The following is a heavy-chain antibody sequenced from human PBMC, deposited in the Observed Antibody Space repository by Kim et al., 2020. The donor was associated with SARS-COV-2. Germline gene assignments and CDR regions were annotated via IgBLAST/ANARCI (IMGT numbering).Heavy chain of an antibody. CDR2: IYHSGST. Sequence: SETLSLTCTVSGYSISSGYYWGWIRQPPGKGLEWIGSIYHSGSTYYNPSLKSRVTISVDTSKNQFSLKLSSVTAADTAVYYCARARGSSNRPLTYFDYWG. D-gene: IGHD6-13*01. J-gene: IGHJ4*01. CDR3: ARARGSSNRPLTYFDY. CDR1: GYSISSGYY. V-gene: IGHV4-38-2*02.